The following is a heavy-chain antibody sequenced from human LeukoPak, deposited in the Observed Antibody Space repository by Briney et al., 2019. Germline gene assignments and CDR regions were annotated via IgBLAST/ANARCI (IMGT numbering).Heavy chain of an antibody. D-gene: IGHD2-2*02. V-gene: IGHV1-8*01. CDR2: MNPNSGNT. CDR3: ARVGRGYCSSTSCYIGWFDP. CDR1: GYTFTSYD. Sequence: GASVKVSCKASGYTFTSYDINWVRQATGQGLGGMGWMNPNSGNTGYAQKFQGRVTMTRNTSISTAYMELSSLRSEDTAVYYCARVGRGYCSSTSCYIGWFDPWGQGTLVTVSS. J-gene: IGHJ5*02.